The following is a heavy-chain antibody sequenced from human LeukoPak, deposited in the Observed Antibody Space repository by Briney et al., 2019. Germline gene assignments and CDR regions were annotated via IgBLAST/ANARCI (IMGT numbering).Heavy chain of an antibody. CDR1: GFTFSSYA. CDR3: ARGKYSSGWPFDY. Sequence: GGSLRLSCPASGFTFSSYAMSWVRQAPGKGLEWVSSISSSSSYIYYADSVKGRFTISRDNAKNSLYLQMNSLRAEDTAVYYCARGKYSSGWPFDYWGQGTLVTVSS. CDR2: ISSSSSYI. J-gene: IGHJ4*02. V-gene: IGHV3-21*01. D-gene: IGHD6-19*01.